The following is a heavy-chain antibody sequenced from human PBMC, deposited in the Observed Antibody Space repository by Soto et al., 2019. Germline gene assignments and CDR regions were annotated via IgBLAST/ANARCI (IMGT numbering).Heavy chain of an antibody. Sequence: GGSLRLSCAASGFTFSSYAMSWVRQAPGKGLEWVSAISGSGGSTYYADSVKGRFTISRDNSKNTLYLQMNSLRAEDTAVYYCAKDLFSSTGVRLYYYYYGMDVWGQGTTVTVSS. D-gene: IGHD3-16*01. V-gene: IGHV3-23*01. CDR3: AKDLFSSTGVRLYYYYYGMDV. CDR1: GFTFSSYA. J-gene: IGHJ6*02. CDR2: ISGSGGST.